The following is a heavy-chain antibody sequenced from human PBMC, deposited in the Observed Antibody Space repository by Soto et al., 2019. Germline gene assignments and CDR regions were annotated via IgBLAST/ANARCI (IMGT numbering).Heavy chain of an antibody. V-gene: IGHV3-30*18. CDR1: GFTFSSYG. D-gene: IGHD2-15*01. Sequence: PGGSLRLSCGASGFTFSSYGMHWVRQAPGKGLEWVAVISYDGSNKYYADSVKGRFTISRDNSKNTLYLQMNSLRAEVTAVYYCAKDAGGGAFDIWGQGTMVTVSS. CDR3: AKDAGGGAFDI. J-gene: IGHJ3*02. CDR2: ISYDGSNK.